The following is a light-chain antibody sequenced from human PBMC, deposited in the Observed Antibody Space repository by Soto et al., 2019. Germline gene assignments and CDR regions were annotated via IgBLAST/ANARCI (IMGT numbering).Light chain of an antibody. Sequence: QSVLTQPRSVSGSPGQSVTVSCTGITSDVGGFNYVSWYQQHPGKAPRLMIYDVSHRPSGVPDRFSGSKSAHTASLTISGLQADDEADYFCSSYADTFVVFGGGTKVTVL. V-gene: IGLV2-11*01. CDR3: SSYADTFVV. CDR1: TSDVGGFNY. J-gene: IGLJ2*01. CDR2: DVS.